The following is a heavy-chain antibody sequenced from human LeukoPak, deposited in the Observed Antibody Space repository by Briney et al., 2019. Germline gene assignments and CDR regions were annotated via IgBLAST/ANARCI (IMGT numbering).Heavy chain of an antibody. CDR1: GDSISSSSYY. Sequence: SETLSLTCTVSGDSISSSSYYWGWSRQPPGKGLEWIGSIYYSGITYYNPSLKSRITISVDTSKNQFSLKLNSVTAADAAVYYCARRFPYNNTPYFDYWGQGTLVTVSS. D-gene: IGHD5-24*01. CDR3: ARRFPYNNTPYFDY. CDR2: IYYSGIT. V-gene: IGHV4-39*01. J-gene: IGHJ4*02.